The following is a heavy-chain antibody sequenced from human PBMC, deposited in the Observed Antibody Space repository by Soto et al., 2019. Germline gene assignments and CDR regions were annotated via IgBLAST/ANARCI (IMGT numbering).Heavy chain of an antibody. CDR1: GGSFSGYY. Sequence: QVQLQQWGAGLLKPSETLSLTCAVYGGSFSGYYWTWIRQPPGTGLEWIGEINHSGSTNYNPSLKXXVAITVDTSKNHFSRKLTSVTAADTAVYFCSGGNVTGRFAYWGQGTLVTVSS. J-gene: IGHJ4*02. D-gene: IGHD2-8*02. CDR3: SGGNVTGRFAY. V-gene: IGHV4-34*01. CDR2: INHSGST.